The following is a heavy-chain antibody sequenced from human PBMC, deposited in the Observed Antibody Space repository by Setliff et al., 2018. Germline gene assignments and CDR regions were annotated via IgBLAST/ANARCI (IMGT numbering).Heavy chain of an antibody. CDR3: ARASSGWYSAYYYYMDV. J-gene: IGHJ6*03. CDR1: GGSISSRTYY. V-gene: IGHV4-61*09. CDR2: INRRGST. D-gene: IGHD6-19*01. Sequence: SETLSLTCNVSGGSISSRTYYWSWIRQPAGKGLEWIGHINRRGSTNFSPSLKSRVTISLDTSKNQFSLNLTSVTAADTAVYYCARASSGWYSAYYYYMDVWGKGTTVTVSS.